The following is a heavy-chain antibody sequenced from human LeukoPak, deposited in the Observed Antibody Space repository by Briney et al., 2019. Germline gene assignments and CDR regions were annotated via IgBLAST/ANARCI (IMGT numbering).Heavy chain of an antibody. CDR3: ARHGGNSEDYFDY. V-gene: IGHV4-39*01. CDR2: IYYSGST. CDR1: GGSISSSSYY. Sequence: SETLSLTCTVSGGSISSSSYYWGWIRQPPGKGLEWIGSIYYSGSTYYNPSLKSRVTISVDTSKNQFSLKLSSVTAADTAVYYCARHGGNSEDYFDYWGQGTLVTVSS. D-gene: IGHD4-23*01. J-gene: IGHJ4*02.